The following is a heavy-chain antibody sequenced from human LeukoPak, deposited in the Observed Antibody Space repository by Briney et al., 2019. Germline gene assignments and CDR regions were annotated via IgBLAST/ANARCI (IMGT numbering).Heavy chain of an antibody. CDR3: ARPIDNGSGSYYFDY. D-gene: IGHD3-10*01. Sequence: PGGSLRLSCAASGFTFSYYAMPWVRQAPGKGLEWVAVISYDGSNEYYADSVKGRFTISRDNSKNTLSLQMNTLRPEDTAVYYCARPIDNGSGSYYFDYWGQGTLVTVSS. CDR1: GFTFSYYA. CDR2: ISYDGSNE. V-gene: IGHV3-30-3*01. J-gene: IGHJ4*02.